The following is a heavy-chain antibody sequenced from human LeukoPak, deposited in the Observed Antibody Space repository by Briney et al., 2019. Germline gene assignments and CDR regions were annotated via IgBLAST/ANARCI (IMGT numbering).Heavy chain of an antibody. CDR2: ISYDGGYK. CDR3: ARASTGYWNVDI. D-gene: IGHD2-15*01. Sequence: GGSLRLSCAASGFTFSSYAMHWVRQAPGKGLEWVAVISYDGGYKFHADSVKGRFTVSRDNSKNTLYLQMNSLRAEDTAVYYCARASTGYWNVDIRGQGTMVTVSS. J-gene: IGHJ3*02. CDR1: GFTFSSYA. V-gene: IGHV3-30*04.